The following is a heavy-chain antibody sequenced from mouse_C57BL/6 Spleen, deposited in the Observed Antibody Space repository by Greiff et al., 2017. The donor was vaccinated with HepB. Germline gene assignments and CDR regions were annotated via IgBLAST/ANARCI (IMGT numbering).Heavy chain of an antibody. J-gene: IGHJ1*03. D-gene: IGHD2-10*01. CDR2: FHPNSGST. CDR3: ARSYCAYAGWYFDV. V-gene: IGHV1-64*01. CDR1: GYTFTSYW. Sequence: QVQLKQPGAELVKPGASVKLSCKASGYTFTSYWMHWVKQRPGQGLEWIGMFHPNSGSTNYNEKFNSKATMTVDKSSSTAYMQLSSLTSEDAAVYYSARSYCAYAGWYFDVWGTGTTVTVSS.